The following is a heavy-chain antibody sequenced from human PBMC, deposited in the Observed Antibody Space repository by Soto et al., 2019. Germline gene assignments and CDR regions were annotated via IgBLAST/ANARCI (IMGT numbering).Heavy chain of an antibody. Sequence: PGGSLRLSCAGSGFSFSSYVLSWVRQAPGRGLEWVAATSDDGNNRYYADSVKGRFIISRDNSKNTLDLEMETPRPEDTAVYYCAGVYYGGDSVNNFWGQGTPVTVSS. V-gene: IGHV3-30-3*01. D-gene: IGHD2-21*02. CDR2: TSDDGNNR. J-gene: IGHJ4*02. CDR3: AGVYYGGDSVNNF. CDR1: GFSFSSYV.